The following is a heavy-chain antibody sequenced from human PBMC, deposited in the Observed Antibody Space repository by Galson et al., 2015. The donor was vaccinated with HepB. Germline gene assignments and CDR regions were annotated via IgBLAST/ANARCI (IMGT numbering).Heavy chain of an antibody. CDR3: ARDGYNRVPFDY. Sequence: SLRLSCAASGFTLNSYAMSWARQAPGKGLEWVSGISGTGANTYYADSVRGRFTVSRDNSRNTLYLQMNSLRTEDTARYYCARDGYNRVPFDYWGQGTLVAVSS. CDR2: ISGTGANT. V-gene: IGHV3-23*01. D-gene: IGHD5-12*01. CDR1: GFTLNSYA. J-gene: IGHJ4*02.